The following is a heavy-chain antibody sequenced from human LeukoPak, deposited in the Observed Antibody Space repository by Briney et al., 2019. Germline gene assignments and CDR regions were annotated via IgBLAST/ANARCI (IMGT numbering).Heavy chain of an antibody. Sequence: GGYLSLSCAASGFTLSSYAMSWVRQVPGKGLEWVSGISSSGGSTYYADSVKGRITISRDISKNTVHLQMNSLRAEDTALYYCTKGGGIASAGTDFDFWGQGTLVTVSS. CDR3: TKGGGIASAGTDFDF. V-gene: IGHV3-23*01. D-gene: IGHD6-13*01. CDR1: GFTLSSYA. J-gene: IGHJ4*02. CDR2: ISSSGGST.